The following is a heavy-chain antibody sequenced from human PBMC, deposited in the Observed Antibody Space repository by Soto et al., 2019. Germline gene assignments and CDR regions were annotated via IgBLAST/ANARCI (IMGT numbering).Heavy chain of an antibody. D-gene: IGHD3-22*01. CDR1: GYTFTGYY. CDR2: INPNSGGT. J-gene: IGHJ4*02. Sequence: ASVKVSCKASGYTFTGYYMHWVRQAPGQGLEWMGWINPNSGGTNYAQKFQGWVTMTRDTSISTAYMELSRLRSDDTAVYYCARGLDSSGYYPFDYWGQGTLVTVSS. V-gene: IGHV1-2*04. CDR3: ARGLDSSGYYPFDY.